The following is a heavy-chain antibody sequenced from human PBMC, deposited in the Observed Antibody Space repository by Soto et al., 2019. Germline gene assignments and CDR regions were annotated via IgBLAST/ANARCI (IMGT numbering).Heavy chain of an antibody. CDR3: ARMASAGTLNWFEP. D-gene: IGHD6-13*01. CDR2: MNPGSGQT. J-gene: IGHJ5*02. CDR1: GYTFINFD. Sequence: QVQLVQSGDEVKEPGASVRVSCEASGYTFINFDISWVRQAAGQGLEWLGWMNPGSGQTGYASNFQGRVAMTSDASTGTSHLELSSLTSDDKAVYYCARMASAGTLNWFEPWGQGTLVTVSS. V-gene: IGHV1-8*02.